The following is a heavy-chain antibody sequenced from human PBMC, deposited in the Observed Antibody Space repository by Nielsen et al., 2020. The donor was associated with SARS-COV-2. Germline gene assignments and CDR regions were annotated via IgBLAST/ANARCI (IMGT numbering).Heavy chain of an antibody. V-gene: IGHV4-4*02. CDR1: GGSISSSNW. Sequence: SETLSLTCAVSGGSISSSNWWSWVRQPPGTGLEWIGEIYHSGSTNYNPSLKSRVTISVDKSKNQFSLKLSSVTAADTAVYYCARYGGVVVPAAVVYYYMDVWGKGTTVTVSS. D-gene: IGHD2-2*01. CDR2: IYHSGST. J-gene: IGHJ6*03. CDR3: ARYGGVVVPAAVVYYYMDV.